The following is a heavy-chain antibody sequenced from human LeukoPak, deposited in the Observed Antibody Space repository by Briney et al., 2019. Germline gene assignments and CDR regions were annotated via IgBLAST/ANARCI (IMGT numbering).Heavy chain of an antibody. CDR1: GFIFSNAW. Sequence: GGSLRLSCAASGFIFSNAWMSWVRQAPGKGLEWVGRIKSKTDGGTTDYAAPVKGRFTISRDDSKNTLYLQMNSLKTEDTAVYYCTTPSGYSYGNDAFDIWGQGTMVTVSS. J-gene: IGHJ3*02. CDR2: IKSKTDGGTT. V-gene: IGHV3-15*01. CDR3: TTPSGYSYGNDAFDI. D-gene: IGHD5-18*01.